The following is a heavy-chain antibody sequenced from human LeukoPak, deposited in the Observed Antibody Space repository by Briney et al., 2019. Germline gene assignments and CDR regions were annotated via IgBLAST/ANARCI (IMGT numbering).Heavy chain of an antibody. D-gene: IGHD2-15*01. V-gene: IGHV3-23*01. CDR1: GFIFSNYA. J-gene: IGHJ6*03. CDR2: ISGSGGST. Sequence: AGGSLRLSCAASGFIFSNYAMSWVRQAPGKGLEWVSGISGSGGSTVYADSMKGRFTISRDNSKNIMYLQMNSLRAEDTAVYYCAKYSGSGYYYYYYMDVWGKGTTVTISS. CDR3: AKYSGSGYYYYYYMDV.